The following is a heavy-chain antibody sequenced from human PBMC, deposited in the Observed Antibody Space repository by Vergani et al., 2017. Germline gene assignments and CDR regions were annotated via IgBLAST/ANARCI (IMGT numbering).Heavy chain of an antibody. D-gene: IGHD3-22*01. CDR3: ATVLHYYDSSCYKFTAFDY. J-gene: IGHJ4*02. CDR1: GYTLTELS. CDR2: FDPEDGET. V-gene: IGHV1-24*01. Sequence: QVQLVQSGAEVKKPGASVKVSCKVSGYTLTELSMHWVRQAPGKGLEWMGGFDPEDGETIYAQKFQGRVTMTEDTSTDTAYMELSSLRSEDTAVYYCATVLHYYDSSCYKFTAFDYWGQGTLVTVSS.